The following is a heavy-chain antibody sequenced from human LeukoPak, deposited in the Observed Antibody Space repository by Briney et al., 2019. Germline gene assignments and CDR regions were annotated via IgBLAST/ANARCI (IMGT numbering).Heavy chain of an antibody. CDR2: INHSGST. V-gene: IGHV4-34*01. CDR3: AGSIAVAGTLVIDAFDI. CDR1: GGSFSGYY. Sequence: PSETLSLTCAVYGGSFSGYYWSWIRQPPGKGLEWIGEINHSGSTNYNPSLKSRVTISVDTSKNQFSLKLSSVTAADTAVYYCAGSIAVAGTLVIDAFDIWGRGTMVTVSS. J-gene: IGHJ3*02. D-gene: IGHD6-19*01.